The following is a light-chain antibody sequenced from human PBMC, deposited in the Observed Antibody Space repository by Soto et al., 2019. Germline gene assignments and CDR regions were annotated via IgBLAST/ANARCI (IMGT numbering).Light chain of an antibody. J-gene: IGKJ2*01. CDR2: DAS. Sequence: DIQMTQSPSTLSASVGDRVTITCRASQRISSCLAWYQQKPGKAPKLLIYDASSLESWVPSRFSGSGSGTEFTLTISSLQPDDFATDYCQQYTSYGIYTFGQGTKLEIK. V-gene: IGKV1-5*01. CDR1: QRISSC. CDR3: QQYTSYGIYT.